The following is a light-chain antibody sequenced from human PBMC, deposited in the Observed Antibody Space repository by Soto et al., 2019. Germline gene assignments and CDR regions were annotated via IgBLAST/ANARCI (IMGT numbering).Light chain of an antibody. Sequence: DIQLTQSPSFLSASVGDRVTITCRASQGISSYLAWYQQKPGKAPKLLIYHASNLQSGVPSRFSGSGSGTEFTLTISSLQPDDFATYYCQQYYSYPITFGQGTRLEIK. CDR2: HAS. J-gene: IGKJ5*01. CDR3: QQYYSYPIT. CDR1: QGISSY. V-gene: IGKV1-9*01.